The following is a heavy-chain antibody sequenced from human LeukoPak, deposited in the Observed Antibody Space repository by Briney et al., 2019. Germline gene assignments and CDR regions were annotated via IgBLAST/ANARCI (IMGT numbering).Heavy chain of an antibody. CDR1: GGSFSGYY. V-gene: IGHV4-34*01. Sequence: SETLSLTCAVYGGSFSGYYWSWIRQPPGKGLEWIGEINHSGSTNYNPSLKSRVTISVDTSKNQFSLKLSSVTAADTAVYYCARVGYDILTGPPPFYYYGMDVWGQGTTVTVSS. CDR2: INHSGST. D-gene: IGHD3-9*01. CDR3: ARVGYDILTGPPPFYYYGMDV. J-gene: IGHJ6*02.